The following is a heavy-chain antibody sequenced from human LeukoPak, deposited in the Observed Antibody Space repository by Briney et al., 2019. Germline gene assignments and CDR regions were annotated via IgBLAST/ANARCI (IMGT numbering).Heavy chain of an antibody. CDR1: GFTFSSAW. CDR2: IKSKTDGGTT. D-gene: IGHD1-26*01. V-gene: IGHV3-15*07. Sequence: PGGSLRLSCAASGFTFSSAWMNRVRQAPGKGLEWVGRIKSKTDGGTTDYAAPVKGRFTISRDDSKNTLYLQMNSLKTEDTAVYYCTTGSEWELPSYFDYWGQGTLVTVSS. J-gene: IGHJ4*02. CDR3: TTGSEWELPSYFDY.